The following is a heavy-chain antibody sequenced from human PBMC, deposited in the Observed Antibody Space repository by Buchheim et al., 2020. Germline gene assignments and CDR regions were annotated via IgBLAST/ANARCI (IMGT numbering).Heavy chain of an antibody. CDR2: IKSKTDGGTT. CDR3: TTDWVYDFLYYFDY. D-gene: IGHD3-3*01. V-gene: IGHV3-15*01. J-gene: IGHJ4*02. CDR1: GFTFSNAW. Sequence: EVQLVESGGGLVKPGGSLRLSCAASGFTFSNAWMSWVRQAPGKGLEWVGRIKSKTDGGTTDYAAPGKGRFTIPRDDSKNKLYLQMNSLRTEDTAVYYCTTDWVYDFLYYFDYWGQGTL.